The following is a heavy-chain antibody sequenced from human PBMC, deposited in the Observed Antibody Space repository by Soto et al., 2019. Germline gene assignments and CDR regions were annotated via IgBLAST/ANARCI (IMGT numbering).Heavy chain of an antibody. CDR3: ARGIAATCTDYGMDV. CDR2: IYPSDYYT. CDR1: GTSFTSYW. D-gene: IGHD6-13*01. Sequence: GDSLKISCKQSGTSFTSYWISWVSPMPGKGLEWMGRIYPSDYYTNYSTPFQGHVTITADKSISTAYLQLSSLKASATAMYYCARGIAATCTDYGMDVWGQGTTVTVSS. J-gene: IGHJ6*02. V-gene: IGHV5-10-1*01.